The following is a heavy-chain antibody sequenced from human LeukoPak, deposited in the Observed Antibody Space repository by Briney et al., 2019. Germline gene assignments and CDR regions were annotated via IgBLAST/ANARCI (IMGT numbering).Heavy chain of an antibody. D-gene: IGHD3-22*01. CDR1: GYTFTSYA. Sequence: ASVKVSCKASGYTFTSYAMNWVRQAPGQGLEWVGWINTNTGNPTYAQGFTGRFVFSLDTSVSTAYLQISSLKAEDTAVYYCARFTDYYDSSGYTSYYYYGMDVWGQGTTVTVSS. CDR2: INTNTGNP. V-gene: IGHV7-4-1*02. J-gene: IGHJ6*02. CDR3: ARFTDYYDSSGYTSYYYYGMDV.